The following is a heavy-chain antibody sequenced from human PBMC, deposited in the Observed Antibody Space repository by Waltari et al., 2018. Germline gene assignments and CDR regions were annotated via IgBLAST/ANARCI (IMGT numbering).Heavy chain of an antibody. CDR2: IIPIFGTA. Sequence: QVQLVQSGAEVKKPGSSVKVSCKASGGTFSSYAISWVRQAPGQGREWMGGIIPIFGTANYAQKFQGRVTITADESTSTAYMELSSLRSEDTAVYYCARARITMVRGATPLEYFDYWGQGTLVTVSS. V-gene: IGHV1-69*01. D-gene: IGHD3-10*01. CDR1: GGTFSSYA. J-gene: IGHJ4*02. CDR3: ARARITMVRGATPLEYFDY.